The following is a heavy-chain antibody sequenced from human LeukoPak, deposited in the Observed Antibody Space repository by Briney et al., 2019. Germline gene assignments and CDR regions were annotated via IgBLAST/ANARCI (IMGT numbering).Heavy chain of an antibody. J-gene: IGHJ4*02. V-gene: IGHV1-2*02. CDR2: INPNSGGT. D-gene: IGHD3-16*01. Sequence: VASVKVSCKASGYTFTGYYMHWVRQAPGQGLEWMGWINPNSGGTNYAQKFQGRVTMTRDTSISTAYMELSRLRSDDTAVYYSARDLGTYYFDYWGQGTLVTVSS. CDR1: GYTFTGYY. CDR3: ARDLGTYYFDY.